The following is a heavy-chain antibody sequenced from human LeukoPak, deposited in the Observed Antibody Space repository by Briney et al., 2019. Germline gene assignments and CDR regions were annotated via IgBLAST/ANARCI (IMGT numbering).Heavy chain of an antibody. CDR2: ISGGGGST. V-gene: IGHV3-23*01. J-gene: IGHJ4*02. D-gene: IGHD1-26*01. CDR3: AKGGKWDVTPFDY. Sequence: GASLRLSCAASGSTFTSYAMDWVRKAPWKGLEWVSTISGGGGSTYYADSVKGRFTISRDNSKNTLYLQVNSLRAEDTAVYYCAKGGKWDVTPFDYWGQGTLVTVSS. CDR1: GSTFTSYA.